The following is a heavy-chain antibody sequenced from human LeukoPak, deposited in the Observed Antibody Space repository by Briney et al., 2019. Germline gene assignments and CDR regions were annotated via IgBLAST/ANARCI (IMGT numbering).Heavy chain of an antibody. D-gene: IGHD6-13*01. Sequence: PSETLSLTCTVSGGSISGYYWSWIPQPPGKGLEWIGYIYYSGSTNYNPSLKSRVTLSVDTSKNQFSLDLTSVTAADTAVYYCARQNPAASGQGLDYWGQGTLVTVSS. J-gene: IGHJ4*02. CDR3: ARQNPAASGQGLDY. CDR2: IYYSGST. CDR1: GGSISGYY. V-gene: IGHV4-59*08.